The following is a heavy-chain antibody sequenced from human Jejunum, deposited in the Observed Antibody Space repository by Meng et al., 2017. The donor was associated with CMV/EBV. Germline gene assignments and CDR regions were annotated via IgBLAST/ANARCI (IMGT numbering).Heavy chain of an antibody. CDR2: YSHNGDA. J-gene: IGHJ5*02. V-gene: IGHV4-4*02. CDR3: ARNPGFWSLDP. D-gene: IGHD1-14*01. Sequence: CAVAGAAITSGLWWSWVRQTPGKSLEWIGGYSHNGDARYNPSLQGRVIISLHKTENQFSLELTSVTAADTGVYYCARNPGFWSLDPWGRGTLVTVSS. CDR1: GAAITSGLW.